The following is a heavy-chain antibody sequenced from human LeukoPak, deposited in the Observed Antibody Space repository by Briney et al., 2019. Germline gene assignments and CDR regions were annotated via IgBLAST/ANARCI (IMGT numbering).Heavy chain of an antibody. CDR3: ARGGNIWSGLSGRNWFDP. V-gene: IGHV4-34*01. Sequence: SETLSLTCAVYGGSFRGYYWSWIRQPPGTGLEWIGEVNHSGSTNYNPSLKSRVTISGDTSNNQFFLRLSSVTAADTAVYYCARGGNIWSGLSGRNWFDPWGQGTLVTVSS. D-gene: IGHD3-3*01. J-gene: IGHJ5*02. CDR2: VNHSGST. CDR1: GGSFRGYY.